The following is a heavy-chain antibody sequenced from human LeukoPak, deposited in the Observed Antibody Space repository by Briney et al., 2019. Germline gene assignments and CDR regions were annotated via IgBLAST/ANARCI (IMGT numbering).Heavy chain of an antibody. D-gene: IGHD2-2*01. J-gene: IGHJ4*02. CDR2: INPNSGDT. CDR1: GYTFTGYH. V-gene: IGHV1-2*06. Sequence: ASVTVFCTASGYTFTGYHIHWVRQAPGQGLEWMGRINPNSGDTNYAQKFQGRVTMTRDTSISTAYMELSRLRSDDTAVYYCARDYCSSTSCLFDYWGQGTLVTVSS. CDR3: ARDYCSSTSCLFDY.